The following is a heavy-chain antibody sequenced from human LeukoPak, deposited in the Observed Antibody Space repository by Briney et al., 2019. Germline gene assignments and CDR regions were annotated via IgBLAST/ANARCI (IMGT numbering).Heavy chain of an antibody. CDR3: ARSVGGHFDY. Sequence: PGGSLRLSCAASGFTFSVYSMNWVRQPPGMGLEWVSYITSNSAAIQYADSVKGRSTISRDNAKNSLSLQMNSLRDEDTAVYYCARSVGGHFDYWGQGMLVTVSS. J-gene: IGHJ4*02. V-gene: IGHV3-48*02. CDR2: ITSNSAAI. D-gene: IGHD3-16*01. CDR1: GFTFSVYS.